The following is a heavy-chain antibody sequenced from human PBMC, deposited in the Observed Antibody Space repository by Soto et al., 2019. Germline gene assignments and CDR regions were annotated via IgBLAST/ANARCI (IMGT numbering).Heavy chain of an antibody. CDR1: GFTFSSYG. CDR2: IWYDGSNK. CDR3: ARIPSDRYYYYYYGMDV. D-gene: IGHD2-2*02. J-gene: IGHJ6*02. Sequence: GSLRLSCAASGFTFSSYGMHWVRQAPGKGLEWVAVIWYDGSNKYYADSVKGRFTISRDNSKNSLYLQMNSLRAEDTAVYYCARIPSDRYYYYYYGMDVWGQGTTVTVSS. V-gene: IGHV3-33*01.